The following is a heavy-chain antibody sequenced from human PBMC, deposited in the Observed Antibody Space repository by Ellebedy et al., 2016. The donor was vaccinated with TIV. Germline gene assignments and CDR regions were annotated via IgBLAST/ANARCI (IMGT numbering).Heavy chain of an antibody. Sequence: ASVKVSXXASGYTFSSYGISWVRQAPGQGLEWMGWISAYNGNTNYAQKLQGRVTLTRDTSTSTAYMELRSLRSDDTAVYYCARGIRYNYDNSGDPGYHWGQGTLVAVSS. J-gene: IGHJ5*02. CDR3: ARGIRYNYDNSGDPGYH. CDR2: ISAYNGNT. CDR1: GYTFSSYG. V-gene: IGHV1-18*01. D-gene: IGHD3-22*01.